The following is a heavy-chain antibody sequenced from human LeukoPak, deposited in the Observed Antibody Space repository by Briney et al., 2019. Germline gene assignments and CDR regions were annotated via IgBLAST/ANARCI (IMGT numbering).Heavy chain of an antibody. D-gene: IGHD1-14*01. V-gene: IGHV3-33*01. CDR2: IWYDGSNK. J-gene: IGHJ4*02. Sequence: PGGSLRLSCAASGFTFTTYGMHWVRQVPGKGLEWVTVIWYDGSNKFYSDSVKGRFTISRDNSKNTLYLQMNSLRAEDTAVYYCTRGHHGLEYWGQGTLVTVSS. CDR3: TRGHHGLEY. CDR1: GFTFTTYG.